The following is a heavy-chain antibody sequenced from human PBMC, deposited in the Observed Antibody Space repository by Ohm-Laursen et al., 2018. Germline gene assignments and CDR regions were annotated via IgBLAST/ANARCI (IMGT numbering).Heavy chain of an antibody. CDR2: IYYSGST. D-gene: IGHD6-19*01. CDR1: GGSFSGYY. J-gene: IGHJ4*02. Sequence: SETLSLTCAVYGGSFSGYYWSWIRQPPGKGLEWIGYIYYSGSTYYNSSLKSRVTISIDTSKNQFSLKLSSVTAADTAVYYCARGNPVAGTFDYWGQGTLVTVSS. V-gene: IGHV4-59*01. CDR3: ARGNPVAGTFDY.